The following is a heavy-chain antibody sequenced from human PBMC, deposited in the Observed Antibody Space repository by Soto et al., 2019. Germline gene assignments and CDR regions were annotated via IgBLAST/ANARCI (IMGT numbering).Heavy chain of an antibody. CDR3: ARTAVPFKGGLN. CDR1: GFTFSTYA. J-gene: IGHJ1*01. D-gene: IGHD6-19*01. V-gene: IGHV3-21*01. CDR2: ISSSGTYI. Sequence: GGSLRLSCAASGFTFSTYAMNWVRQAPGMGLEWVSSISSSGTYIYYADSVKGRFTISRDNAKNSLYLQMNSLRAEDTAVYYCARTAVPFKGGLNWGQGTLVTVSS.